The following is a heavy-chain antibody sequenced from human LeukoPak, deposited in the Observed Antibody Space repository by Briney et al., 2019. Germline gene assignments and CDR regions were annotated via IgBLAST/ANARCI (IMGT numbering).Heavy chain of an antibody. J-gene: IGHJ4*02. CDR1: GGCFSGYY. CDR3: ARHFGSGSYYKGGSYFDY. Sequence: SETLSLTCAVYGGCFSGYYWSWIRQPPGKGLECIGSIYYSGSTYYNPSLKSRVTISVDTSKNQFSLKLSSVTAADTAVYYCARHFGSGSYYKGGSYFDYWGQGTLVTVSS. CDR2: IYYSGST. V-gene: IGHV4-34*01. D-gene: IGHD3-10*01.